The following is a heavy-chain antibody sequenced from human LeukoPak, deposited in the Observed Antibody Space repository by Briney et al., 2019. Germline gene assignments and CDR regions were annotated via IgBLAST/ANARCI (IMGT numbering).Heavy chain of an antibody. CDR3: ARPYCSGGSCYSGYFDY. J-gene: IGHJ4*02. V-gene: IGHV1-69*04. Sequence: SVKVSCKASGGTFSSYAISWVRQAPGQGLEWMGRIIPIFGIANYAQKFQGRVTITADKSTSTAYMELSSLRSEDTAVYYCARPYCSGGSCYSGYFDYWGQGTLVTVSS. D-gene: IGHD2-15*01. CDR2: IIPIFGIA. CDR1: GGTFSSYA.